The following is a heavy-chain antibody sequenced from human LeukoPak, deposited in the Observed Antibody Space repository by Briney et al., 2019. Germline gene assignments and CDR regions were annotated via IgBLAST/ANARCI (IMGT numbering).Heavy chain of an antibody. CDR3: AKGLTGGYSYGYGIDY. CDR2: IRYDGSNK. D-gene: IGHD5-18*01. CDR1: GFTFSSYG. Sequence: GGSLRLSCAASGFTFSSYGMHWVRQAPGKGLEWVAFIRYDGSNKYYADSVKGRFTISRDNSKNTLYLQMNSLRAEDTAVYYRAKGLTGGYSYGYGIDYWGQGTLVTVSS. V-gene: IGHV3-30*02. J-gene: IGHJ4*02.